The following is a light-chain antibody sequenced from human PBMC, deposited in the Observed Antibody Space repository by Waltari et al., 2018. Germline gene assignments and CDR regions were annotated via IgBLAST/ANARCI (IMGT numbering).Light chain of an antibody. Sequence: DIQMTQSPSSLSASVGDRVTITCQASQDISNYLNWYQQKPGKAPKLLIYDASNLETGVPSRFSGSRSGTDFTFTISSLQPEDIATYYCQQYDNLPITFGQGTRLKIK. CDR2: DAS. J-gene: IGKJ5*01. CDR3: QQYDNLPIT. CDR1: QDISNY. V-gene: IGKV1-33*01.